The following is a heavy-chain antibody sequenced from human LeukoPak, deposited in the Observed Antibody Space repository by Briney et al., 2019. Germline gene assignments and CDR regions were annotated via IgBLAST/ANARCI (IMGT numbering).Heavy chain of an antibody. D-gene: IGHD2-2*01. CDR2: IYHSGST. J-gene: IGHJ5*02. Sequence: SETLSLTCTVSGYSISSGYYWGWIRQPPGKGLEWIGSIYHSGSTYYNPSLKSRATISVDTSKNQFSLKLSSVTAADTAVYYCARGVVVVPAARGVNWFDPWGQGTLVTVSS. CDR3: ARGVVVVPAARGVNWFDP. CDR1: GYSISSGYY. V-gene: IGHV4-38-2*02.